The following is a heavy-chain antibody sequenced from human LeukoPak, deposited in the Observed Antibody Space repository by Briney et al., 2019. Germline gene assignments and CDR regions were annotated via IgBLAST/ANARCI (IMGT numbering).Heavy chain of an antibody. V-gene: IGHV3-9*01. CDR1: GFTFSSYA. Sequence: AGGSLRLSCAASGFTFSSYAMHWVRQAPGKGLEWVSGISWNSGSIGYADSVKGRFTISRDNAKNSLYLQMNSLRAEDTALYYCAKDISGPFDYWGQGTLVTVSS. J-gene: IGHJ4*02. D-gene: IGHD2-15*01. CDR3: AKDISGPFDY. CDR2: ISWNSGSI.